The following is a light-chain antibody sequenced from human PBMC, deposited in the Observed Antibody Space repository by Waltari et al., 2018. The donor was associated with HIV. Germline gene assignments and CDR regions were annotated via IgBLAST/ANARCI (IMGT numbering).Light chain of an antibody. CDR2: DVN. CDR3: CAYAAGHVSYV. J-gene: IGLJ1*01. CDR1: TSDVGFYDY. V-gene: IGLV2-11*01. Sequence: QSALTQPPSVSGSPGQSVSISCSGTTSDVGFYDYVSWYQQYPGTAPKLIIFDVNQRPPGVPQRFSGSKSSNTASLTISGLQTEDEADYFCCAYAAGHVSYVFGNGTAVAVL.